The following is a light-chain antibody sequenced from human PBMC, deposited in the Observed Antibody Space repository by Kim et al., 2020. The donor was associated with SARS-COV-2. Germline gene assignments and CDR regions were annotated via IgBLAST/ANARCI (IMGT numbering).Light chain of an antibody. Sequence: SYELTQPPLVSVSPGQTASITCSGDKLGDKYACWYQQKPGQSPVLVIYQDSKRPSGIPERFSGSNSGNTATLTISGTQAMDEADYYCQAWDSSTAVFGGGTQLTV. CDR2: QDS. J-gene: IGLJ2*01. CDR3: QAWDSSTAV. V-gene: IGLV3-1*01. CDR1: KLGDKY.